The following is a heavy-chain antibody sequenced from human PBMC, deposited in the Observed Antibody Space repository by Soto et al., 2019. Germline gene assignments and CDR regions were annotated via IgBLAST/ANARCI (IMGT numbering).Heavy chain of an antibody. Sequence: GGSLRLSCAASGFTVRNNYMSWVRQAPGKGLEWVSVIYSGGATHYADSVRGRFTISRDNSKNTLYLHMNSLRAEDTAVYYCARDGRSDPFDYWGQGTLVTVSS. CDR1: GFTVRNNY. D-gene: IGHD1-1*01. CDR2: IYSGGAT. J-gene: IGHJ4*02. CDR3: ARDGRSDPFDY. V-gene: IGHV3-53*01.